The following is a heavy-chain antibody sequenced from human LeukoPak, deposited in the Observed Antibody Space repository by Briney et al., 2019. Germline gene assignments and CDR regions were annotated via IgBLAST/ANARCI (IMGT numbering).Heavy chain of an antibody. V-gene: IGHV3-23*01. CDR1: GFTFSSYA. D-gene: IGHD3-22*01. CDR2: ISGRGGST. J-gene: IGHJ4*02. Sequence: GGSLRLSCAASGFTFSSYAMSWVRQAPGKGLEWVSAISGRGGSTYYADSVKGRFTISRDNSKNTLYLQMNSLRAEDTAVYYCARDADYYDSSGYWYSGLLDYWGQGTLVTVSS. CDR3: ARDADYYDSSGYWYSGLLDY.